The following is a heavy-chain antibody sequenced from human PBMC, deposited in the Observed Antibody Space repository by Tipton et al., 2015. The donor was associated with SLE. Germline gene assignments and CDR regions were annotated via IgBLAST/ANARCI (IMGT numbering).Heavy chain of an antibody. J-gene: IGHJ4*02. D-gene: IGHD5-18*01. CDR3: ARAPGQLWPWDY. V-gene: IGHV4-34*01. Sequence: GLVKPSETLSLTCAVYGGSFSGYYWSWIRQPPGKGLEWIGEINHSGSTNYNPSLKSRLTILVDTSKNQFSLKASSVTAADTAVYYCARAPGQLWPWDYWGQGTLVTVSS. CDR1: GGSFSGYY. CDR2: INHSGST.